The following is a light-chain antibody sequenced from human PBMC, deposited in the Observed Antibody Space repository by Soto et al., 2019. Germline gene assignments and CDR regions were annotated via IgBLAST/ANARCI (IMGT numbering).Light chain of an antibody. CDR2: ANT. CDR1: SSNIAPNT. CDR3: AAWDDSLNGYV. V-gene: IGLV1-44*01. Sequence: QSVLTQPPSASGTPGQRVTISCSGSSSNIAPNTVNWYQHLPGAAPQLLIFANTRRPSGVPDRFSGYRSGTSASLAISGLQSEDEADYYCAAWDDSLNGYVFGTGTKVTVL. J-gene: IGLJ1*01.